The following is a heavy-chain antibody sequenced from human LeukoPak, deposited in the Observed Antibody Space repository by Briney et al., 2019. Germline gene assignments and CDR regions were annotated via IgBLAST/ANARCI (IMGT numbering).Heavy chain of an antibody. V-gene: IGHV3-23*01. CDR1: GFTFSTYA. CDR3: AKPLNTANYYFGVDV. D-gene: IGHD5-18*01. J-gene: IGHJ6*02. CDR2: ISGSGGST. Sequence: HPGGSLRLSCAASGFTFSTYAMSWVRQAPGKGLEWVSAISGSGGSTYYADSVKGRFTISRDNSKNTLYLQMNSLRAEDTAVYYCAKPLNTANYYFGVDVWGQGTTVTVSS.